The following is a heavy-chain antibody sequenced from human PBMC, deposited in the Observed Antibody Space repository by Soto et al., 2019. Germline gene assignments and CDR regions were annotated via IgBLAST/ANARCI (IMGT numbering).Heavy chain of an antibody. CDR3: AKQGYSSGRHDY. CDR1: GFTFSSYG. J-gene: IGHJ4*02. D-gene: IGHD6-19*01. CDR2: ISYDGSNK. V-gene: IGHV3-30*18. Sequence: QVQLVESGGGVVQPGRSLRLSCAASGFTFSSYGMHWVRQAPGKGLEWVAVISYDGSNKYYADSVKGRFTISRDNSKNTLYLQMNSPRAEDTAVYYCAKQGYSSGRHDYWGQGTLVTVSS.